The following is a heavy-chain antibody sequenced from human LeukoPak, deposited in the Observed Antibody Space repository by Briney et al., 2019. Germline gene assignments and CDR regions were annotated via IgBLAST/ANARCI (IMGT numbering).Heavy chain of an antibody. Sequence: ASVKVSCKASGYTFTSYDINWVRQATGLGLEWMGWMNPNSGNTGYAQKFQGRVTMTRNTSISTAYMELRSLRSDDTAVYYCAREIGGSYYRGGFDFWGQGTLVTVSS. D-gene: IGHD3-10*01. CDR1: GYTFTSYD. CDR2: MNPNSGNT. V-gene: IGHV1-8*01. J-gene: IGHJ4*02. CDR3: AREIGGSYYRGGFDF.